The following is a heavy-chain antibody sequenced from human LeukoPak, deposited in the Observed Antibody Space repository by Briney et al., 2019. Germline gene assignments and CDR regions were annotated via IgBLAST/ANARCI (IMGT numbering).Heavy chain of an antibody. V-gene: IGHV3-30*02. CDR1: GFTFSAYG. J-gene: IGHJ1*01. D-gene: IGHD3-22*01. CDR2: IRYDGSNK. CDR3: ARGKYDSSPFLQH. Sequence: GGSLRLSCAASGFTFSAYGMHWVRQAPGKGLEWVAFIRYDGSNKYYADSVMGRFTISRDNSKNTLYLQMNSLRTEDTAVYYCARGKYDSSPFLQHWGQGTLVTVSS.